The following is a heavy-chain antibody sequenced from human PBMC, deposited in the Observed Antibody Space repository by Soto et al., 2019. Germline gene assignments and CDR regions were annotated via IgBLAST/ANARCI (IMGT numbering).Heavy chain of an antibody. V-gene: IGHV1-18*01. CDR3: AREGVAPYYYYGMDV. CDR2: ISTYNGNT. J-gene: IGHJ6*02. CDR1: GYTFTSSE. Sequence: QVQLVQSGAEVKKPGASVKVSCKASGYTFTSSEISWVRQAPGQGLEWMGWISTYNGNTNYAQTFQGRVTMTTDTSTSTVHMEVRSLRSDDTAVYYCAREGVAPYYYYGMDVWGQGTPVTVSS. D-gene: IGHD5-12*01.